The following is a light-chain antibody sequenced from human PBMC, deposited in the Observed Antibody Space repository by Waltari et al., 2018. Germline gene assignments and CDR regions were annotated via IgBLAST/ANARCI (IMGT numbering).Light chain of an antibody. CDR1: QTLLYTSKNKNY. J-gene: IGKJ2*01. CDR3: QQYFSSPYT. Sequence: DIVMTQSPDSLAVSLGERATINCKSSQTLLYTSKNKNYLTWYQQKSGQPPKVIIFWASTRESGVAERFNGSGSGTDFTLTINSLQPEDVAVYFCQQYFSSPYTFGQGTKLEIK. V-gene: IGKV4-1*01. CDR2: WAS.